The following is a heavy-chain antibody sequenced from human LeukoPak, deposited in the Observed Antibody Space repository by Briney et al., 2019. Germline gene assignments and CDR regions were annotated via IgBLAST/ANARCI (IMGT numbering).Heavy chain of an antibody. CDR2: IKSDGSSI. J-gene: IGHJ6*02. V-gene: IGHV3-74*01. CDR3: VRDQYGDFYYGMDV. Sequence: PGGSLRLSCGASGFIFSSYWMHWVRQAPGKGLEWVSRIKSDGSSINYADSVKGRFTISRDNAKNTLYLQMNSLRAEDTAVYYCVRDQYGDFYYGMDVWGQGTTVTVSS. CDR1: GFIFSSYW. D-gene: IGHD4-17*01.